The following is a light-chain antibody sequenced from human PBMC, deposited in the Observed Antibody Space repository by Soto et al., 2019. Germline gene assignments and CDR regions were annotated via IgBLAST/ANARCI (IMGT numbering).Light chain of an antibody. Sequence: QSALTQPASVSGSPGPSITISCTGTSSDVGGYNFVSWYQQHPGKDPRLIIYEVSSRPSGVSYRFSGSKSGNTASLSISGLQAEDEADYYCSAYTVRNTLVLFGGGTKLTVL. CDR3: SAYTVRNTLVL. CDR1: SSDVGGYNF. V-gene: IGLV2-14*01. J-gene: IGLJ2*01. CDR2: EVS.